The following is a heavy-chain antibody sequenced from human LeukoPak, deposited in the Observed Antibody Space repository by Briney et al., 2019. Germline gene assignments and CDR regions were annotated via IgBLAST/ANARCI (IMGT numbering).Heavy chain of an antibody. Sequence: GRSLRLSCAASGFTFDDYAMHWVRQAPGKGLEWVSGISWNSGSIGYADSVKGRFTISRDNSKNTLYLQMNSLRAEDTAVYYCAKGEIAAADPISHWGQGTLVTVSS. D-gene: IGHD6-13*01. V-gene: IGHV3-9*01. CDR2: ISWNSGSI. CDR1: GFTFDDYA. J-gene: IGHJ4*02. CDR3: AKGEIAAADPISH.